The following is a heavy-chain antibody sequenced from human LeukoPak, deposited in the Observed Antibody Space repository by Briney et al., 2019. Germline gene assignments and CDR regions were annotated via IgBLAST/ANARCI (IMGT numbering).Heavy chain of an antibody. D-gene: IGHD3-3*01. Sequence: ASVKVSCKVSEYTLTELSMHWVRQAPGKGLEWMGGFDPEDGETIYAQKFQGRVTMTEDTSTDTAYMELSSLRSEDTAVYYCATGNYDFWSGYYCVHYWGQGTLVTVSS. CDR3: ATGNYDFWSGYYCVHY. J-gene: IGHJ4*02. CDR2: FDPEDGET. V-gene: IGHV1-24*01. CDR1: EYTLTELS.